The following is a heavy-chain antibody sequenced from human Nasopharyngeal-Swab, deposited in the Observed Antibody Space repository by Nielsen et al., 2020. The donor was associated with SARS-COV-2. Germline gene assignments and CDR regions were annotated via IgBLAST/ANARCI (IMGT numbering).Heavy chain of an antibody. CDR1: GFTFSSYS. CDR2: ISSSSSYI. Sequence: GGSLRLSCAASGFTFSSYSMNWVRQAPGKGLEWVSSISSSSSYIYYADSVKGRFTISRDNAKNSLYLQMNSLRAEDTAVYYCARGAPYSSSSGDFDYRGQGTLVTVSS. D-gene: IGHD6-6*01. J-gene: IGHJ4*02. V-gene: IGHV3-21*01. CDR3: ARGAPYSSSSGDFDY.